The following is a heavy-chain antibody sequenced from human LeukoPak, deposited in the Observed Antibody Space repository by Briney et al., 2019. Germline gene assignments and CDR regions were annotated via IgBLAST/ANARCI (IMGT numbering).Heavy chain of an antibody. Sequence: GGSLRLSCAASGFTFSNYWMSWVRQAPGKGLEWVANIKQDRSEKYYVDSVKGRFTISRDNAKNSLYLQMNSLRAEDTAVYYCARRSAAYSYDSSGYSPVYYFDYWGQGTLVTVSS. CDR2: IKQDRSEK. D-gene: IGHD3-22*01. CDR1: GFTFSNYW. J-gene: IGHJ4*02. V-gene: IGHV3-7*01. CDR3: ARRSAAYSYDSSGYSPVYYFDY.